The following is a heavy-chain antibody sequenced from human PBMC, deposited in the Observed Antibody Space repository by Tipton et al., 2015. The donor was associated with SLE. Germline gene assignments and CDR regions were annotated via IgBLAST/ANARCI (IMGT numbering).Heavy chain of an antibody. CDR2: INHSGST. J-gene: IGHJ5*02. Sequence: TLSLTCAVYAGSFSGYYWSWIRQPPGKGLEWIGEINHSGSTNYNPSLKSRVTISVDTSKNQFSLKLSSVTAADTAVYYCARGAYCTGGVCHNWFDPWGQGTLVTVSS. CDR3: ARGAYCTGGVCHNWFDP. D-gene: IGHD2-8*02. CDR1: AGSFSGYY. V-gene: IGHV4-34*01.